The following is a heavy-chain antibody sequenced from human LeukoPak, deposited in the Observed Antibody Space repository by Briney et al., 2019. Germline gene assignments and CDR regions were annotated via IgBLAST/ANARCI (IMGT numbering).Heavy chain of an antibody. CDR1: GFTFSNYW. Sequence: GGSLRLSCAASGFTFSNYWMHWVRQAPGKGLVWVSRIKSDGRTNYADSVKGRFTISRDNAKNTVSLQMNSLRAEDTGVYYCARAPSEIGGYYPEYFRHWGQGTLVTVSS. J-gene: IGHJ1*01. D-gene: IGHD3-22*01. CDR3: ARAPSEIGGYYPEYFRH. CDR2: IKSDGRT. V-gene: IGHV3-74*01.